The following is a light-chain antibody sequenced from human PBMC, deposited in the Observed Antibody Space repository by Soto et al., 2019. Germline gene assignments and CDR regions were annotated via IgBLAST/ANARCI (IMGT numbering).Light chain of an antibody. V-gene: IGKV3-20*01. Sequence: EIVLTQSPGTLSLSPGERATLSCRASQSVSSSYLAWYQQKPGQAPRLLIYGASSRATGIPDRFSGSGSGTDFTLTISRRETEDFAVYYCQQYGSSPPYTFGQATKLEIK. CDR2: GAS. CDR1: QSVSSSY. CDR3: QQYGSSPPYT. J-gene: IGKJ2*01.